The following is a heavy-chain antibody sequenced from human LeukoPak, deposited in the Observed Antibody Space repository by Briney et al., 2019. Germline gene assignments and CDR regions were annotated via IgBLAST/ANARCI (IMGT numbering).Heavy chain of an antibody. CDR1: GYTFTSYG. D-gene: IGHD6-13*01. V-gene: IGHV1-69*04. CDR3: ARAPPSIAAYFDY. CDR2: IIPILGIA. Sequence: ASVKVSCKASGYTFTSYGISWVRQAPGQGLEWMGRIIPILGIANYAQKFQGRVTITADKSTSTAYMELSSLRSEDTAVYYCARAPPSIAAYFDYWGQGTLVTVSS. J-gene: IGHJ4*02.